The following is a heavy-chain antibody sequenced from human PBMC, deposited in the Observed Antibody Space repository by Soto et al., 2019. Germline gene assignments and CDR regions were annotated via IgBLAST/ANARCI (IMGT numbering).Heavy chain of an antibody. J-gene: IGHJ6*02. Sequence: QVQVVQSGAEVKKPGSSVKVSCKVSGGIFTNNAISWVRQAPGQGLEWLGGVIPLFDTAYYAQILRGRLRISADGATTTAYMELSGLTSAVTAVYFCATGGHNDGYNFYHGMDVWGQGTTVTVS. V-gene: IGHV1-69*01. D-gene: IGHD5-18*01. CDR2: VIPLFDTA. CDR1: GGIFTNNA. CDR3: ATGGHNDGYNFYHGMDV.